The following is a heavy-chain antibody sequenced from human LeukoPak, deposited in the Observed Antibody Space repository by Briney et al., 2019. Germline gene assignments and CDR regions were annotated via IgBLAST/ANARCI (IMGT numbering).Heavy chain of an antibody. CDR1: GFTFNSYW. CDR2: INSDGSDT. Sequence: GGSLRLSCAASGFTFNSYWMHWVRQVPGKALVWVSRINSDGSDTTYADSVKGRFTISRDNAKNTLYLQMNSLGAEDTAVYYCVRSGYCSGGSCYEEAKWFDPWGQGTLVTVSS. V-gene: IGHV3-74*01. J-gene: IGHJ5*02. D-gene: IGHD2-15*01. CDR3: VRSGYCSGGSCYEEAKWFDP.